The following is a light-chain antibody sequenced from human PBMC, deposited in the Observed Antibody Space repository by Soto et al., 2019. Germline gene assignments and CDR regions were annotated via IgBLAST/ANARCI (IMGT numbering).Light chain of an antibody. CDR2: GAS. CDR3: QQYNSWVFT. Sequence: EIVMTQSPATLSVSPGERATLSCRASQSVSNNLAWYQQKPGQAPRLLIYGASTRATGIPARFSGSGSGTEFTLTISSLQSEDFAVYYCQQYNSWVFTFGHGTKLDIK. J-gene: IGKJ3*01. CDR1: QSVSNN. V-gene: IGKV3-15*01.